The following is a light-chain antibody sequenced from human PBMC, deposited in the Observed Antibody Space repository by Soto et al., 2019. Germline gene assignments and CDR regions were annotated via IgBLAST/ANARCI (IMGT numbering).Light chain of an antibody. J-gene: IGKJ4*01. CDR3: QQYNNWPPLT. V-gene: IGKV3-15*01. CDR2: GAS. Sequence: EIVMTQSPATLSVSPGERATLSCRASQSVSSNLAWYQQKPGQAPRLLIYGASTRATGIQARFSGSGSGTEFNLTISSLQSEDFAVYYCQQYNNWPPLTFGGGTKVEIK. CDR1: QSVSSN.